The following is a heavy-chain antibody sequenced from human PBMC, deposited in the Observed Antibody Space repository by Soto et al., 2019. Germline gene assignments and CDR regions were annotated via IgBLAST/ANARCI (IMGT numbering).Heavy chain of an antibody. V-gene: IGHV3-33*06. J-gene: IGHJ4*02. D-gene: IGHD3-22*01. CDR1: GFAFSYHG. CDR2: TWSGGRGE. Sequence: QVQLVESGGGVVQPGTCLRLFCAASGFAFSYHGIHWVRQAPGQGLEWVGVTWSGGRGEFYADSVRGRFTISRDNSKTTVYLQMNSLRVEDTAVYYCAKDDDTSGHYSLHDFRGQGSLVTVSS. CDR3: AKDDDTSGHYSLHDF.